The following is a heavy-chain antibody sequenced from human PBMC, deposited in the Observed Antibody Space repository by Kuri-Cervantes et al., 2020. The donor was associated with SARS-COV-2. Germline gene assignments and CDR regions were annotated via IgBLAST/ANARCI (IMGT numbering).Heavy chain of an antibody. CDR2: IYYSGST. D-gene: IGHD3-22*01. Sequence: SETLSLTCTVSGGSISSYYWSWIRQPPGKGLEWIGYIYYSGSTNYNPSLKSRVTISVDTSKNRFSLKLSSVTAADTAVYYCARGDYYDSSGYYFRFFDYWGQGTRVTGYS. CDR3: ARGDYYDSSGYYFRFFDY. CDR1: GGSISSYY. V-gene: IGHV4-59*01. J-gene: IGHJ4*02.